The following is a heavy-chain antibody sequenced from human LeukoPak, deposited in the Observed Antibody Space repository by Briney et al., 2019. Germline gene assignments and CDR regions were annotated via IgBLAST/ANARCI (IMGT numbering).Heavy chain of an antibody. CDR1: GFTFSKYW. V-gene: IGHV3-74*01. CDR3: ATKQWLAPRPDS. D-gene: IGHD6-19*01. J-gene: IGHJ4*02. CDR2: INTDGTVT. Sequence: GGSLRLSCAASGFTFSKYWMLWVRQAPGKGLESVSRINTDGTVTTYADSVKGRFTVSRDNADNTMSLQMNSVRDEDTAVYYCATKQWLAPRPDSWGQGTPVTVSS.